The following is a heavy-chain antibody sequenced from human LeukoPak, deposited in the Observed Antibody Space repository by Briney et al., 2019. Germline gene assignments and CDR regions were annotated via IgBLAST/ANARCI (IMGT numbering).Heavy chain of an antibody. Sequence: SQTLSLTCTVSGGSISSGSYYWSWIRQPAGNGLEWIGRIYTSGSTNYNPSLKTRVTISVDTSKNQFSLKLSSVTAADTAVYYCARVPDPRGYCSSTSCYYYYYMDVWGKGTTVTVSS. CDR3: ARVPDPRGYCSSTSCYYYYYMDV. CDR2: IYTSGST. J-gene: IGHJ6*03. CDR1: GGSISSGSYY. V-gene: IGHV4-61*02. D-gene: IGHD2-2*01.